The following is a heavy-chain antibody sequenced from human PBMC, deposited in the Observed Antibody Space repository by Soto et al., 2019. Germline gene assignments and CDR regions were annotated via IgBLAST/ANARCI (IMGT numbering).Heavy chain of an antibody. V-gene: IGHV4-31*03. CDR3: ARASADYYDFDY. Sequence: PSETLSLTCTVSGGSISSGGYYWSWIRQHPGTGLEWIGYIYYSGSTYYNPSLKRRVTLSVDTSKNEFSLKLNSATAADTALYYCARASADYYDFDYWGQGTLVTVSS. J-gene: IGHJ4*02. D-gene: IGHD3-3*01. CDR2: IYYSGST. CDR1: GGSISSGGYY.